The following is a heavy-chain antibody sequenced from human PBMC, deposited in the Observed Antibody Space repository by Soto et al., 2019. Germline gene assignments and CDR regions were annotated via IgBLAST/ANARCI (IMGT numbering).Heavy chain of an antibody. J-gene: IGHJ6*02. CDR1: GYSFTSYW. Sequence: PGESLKISCKGSGYSFTSYWVGWVRQMPGKGLEWMGFIYPGDSDTRYSPSFQGQVAISADKSISTAYLQWSSLKASDTAMYYCALGTYCGGDCYSTTYYYYGMDVWGQGTTVTVSS. CDR2: IYPGDSDT. V-gene: IGHV5-51*01. CDR3: ALGTYCGGDCYSTTYYYYGMDV. D-gene: IGHD2-21*02.